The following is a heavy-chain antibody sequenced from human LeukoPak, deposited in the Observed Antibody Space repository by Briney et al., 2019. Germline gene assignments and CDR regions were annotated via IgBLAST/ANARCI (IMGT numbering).Heavy chain of an antibody. CDR1: GYTFTVYY. CDR2: MNPNSGNT. J-gene: IGHJ4*02. V-gene: IGHV1-8*03. CDR3: ARGASRSFDY. Sequence: ASVKVSCKASGYTFTVYYMHWVRQAPGQGLEWMGWMNPNSGNTGFAQNFQGRVTITRDTSISTAYMELSSLRSEDTAVYFCARGASRSFDYWGQGTLVTVSS.